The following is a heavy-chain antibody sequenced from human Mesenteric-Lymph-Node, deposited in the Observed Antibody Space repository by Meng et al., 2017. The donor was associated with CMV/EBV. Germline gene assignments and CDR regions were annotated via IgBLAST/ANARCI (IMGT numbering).Heavy chain of an antibody. D-gene: IGHD2-2*01. Sequence: SETLSLTCTVSGGSISSSSYYWGWIRQPPGKGLEWIGSIYYSGSTYYNPSLKSRVTISVDTSKNQFSLKLSSVTAADTAVYYCARGVGYCSSTSCYGLHFDYWGQGTLVTVSS. J-gene: IGHJ4*02. CDR3: ARGVGYCSSTSCYGLHFDY. CDR1: GGSISSSSYY. V-gene: IGHV4-39*01. CDR2: IYYSGST.